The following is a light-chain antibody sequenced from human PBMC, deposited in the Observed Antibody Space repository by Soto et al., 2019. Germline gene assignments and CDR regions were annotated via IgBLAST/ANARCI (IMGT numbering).Light chain of an antibody. Sequence: QSVLTQPRSMSGSPGQSVTISCTGTSSDIGGYNYVSWYQQHPDKAPKVMIYDVTKRPSGVPDRFSGSKSGTTASLTISGLQAEDEAAYHCCSYAGSYYVFGTGTKVTVL. CDR3: CSYAGSYYV. CDR1: SSDIGGYNY. CDR2: DVT. V-gene: IGLV2-11*01. J-gene: IGLJ1*01.